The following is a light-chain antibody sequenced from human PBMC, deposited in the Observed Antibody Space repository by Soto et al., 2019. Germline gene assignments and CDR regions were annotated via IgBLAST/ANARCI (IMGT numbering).Light chain of an antibody. CDR2: GAS. J-gene: IGKJ2*01. V-gene: IGKV3-15*01. Sequence: EIVMTQSPANLSVCPGERATLSCRASQSVSSNLAWYQQKPGQGPRLLIYGASTRATSIPARFSGSGSGTEFTLTINSLQSEDFAVDYCQQYNKWPPYTFGQGTKLEIK. CDR1: QSVSSN. CDR3: QQYNKWPPYT.